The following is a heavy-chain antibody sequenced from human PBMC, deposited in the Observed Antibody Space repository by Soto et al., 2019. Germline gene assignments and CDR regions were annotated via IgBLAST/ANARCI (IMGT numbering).Heavy chain of an antibody. D-gene: IGHD6-13*01. CDR1: GFTFTSSA. CDR3: AADGIAAAGDFDY. J-gene: IGHJ4*01. Sequence: SVKVPCKASGFTFTSSAVQWVRQARGQPLEWIGWIVVGSGNTNYAQKFQERVTITRDMSTSKAYMELSSLRSDDTAVYYCAADGIAAAGDFDYWGHGTLVTVSS. CDR2: IVVGSGNT. V-gene: IGHV1-58*01.